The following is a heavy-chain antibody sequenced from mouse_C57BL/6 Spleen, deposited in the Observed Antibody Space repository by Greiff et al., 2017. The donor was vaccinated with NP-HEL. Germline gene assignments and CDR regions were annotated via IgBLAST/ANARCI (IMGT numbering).Heavy chain of an antibody. V-gene: IGHV1-64*01. CDR3: ARDPITTVVATDYAMDY. Sequence: QVQLQQPGAELVKPGASVKLSCKASGYTFTSYWMHWVKQRPGQGLEWIGMIHPNSGSTNYNEKFKSKATLTVDKSSSTAYMQLSSLTSEDSAVYYCARDPITTVVATDYAMDYWGQGTSVTVSS. J-gene: IGHJ4*01. D-gene: IGHD1-1*01. CDR2: IHPNSGST. CDR1: GYTFTSYW.